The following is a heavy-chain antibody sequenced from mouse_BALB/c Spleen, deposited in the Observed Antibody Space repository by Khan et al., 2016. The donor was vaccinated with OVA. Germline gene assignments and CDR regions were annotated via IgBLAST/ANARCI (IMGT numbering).Heavy chain of an antibody. CDR2: IDPFSGAT. CDR1: GYSFTSYY. D-gene: IGHD2-2*01. J-gene: IGHJ3*01. V-gene: IGHV1-31*01. Sequence: EVQLQQSGPELMKPGASVKISCKASGYSFTSYYIHWMIESHGTSLEWIGYIDPFSGATTYNQKFKGKATLTVDKSSNTAYIHLRNLTSEDSAVNYGTRHGYVAWFTYWGQGTLVTVSA. CDR3: TRHGYVAWFTY.